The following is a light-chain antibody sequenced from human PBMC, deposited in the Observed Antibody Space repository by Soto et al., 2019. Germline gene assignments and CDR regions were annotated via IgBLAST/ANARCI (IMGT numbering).Light chain of an antibody. J-gene: IGKJ2*01. Sequence: EIAMTQSPLSLAVTPGEPASISCRSSQTLLHSNGYTYLDWYLRKPGQSPQLLIYLGSNRASGVPDRFSGSGSGTDFTLKISRVEAEDVGIFYCMQGLRPMYTFGQGTKLEIK. CDR3: MQGLRPMYT. V-gene: IGKV2-28*01. CDR2: LGS. CDR1: QTLLHSNGYTY.